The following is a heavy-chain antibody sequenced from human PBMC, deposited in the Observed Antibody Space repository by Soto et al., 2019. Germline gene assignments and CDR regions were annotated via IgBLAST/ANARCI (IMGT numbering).Heavy chain of an antibody. Sequence: SETLSLTCTVSGGPIRSSSHYWGWIRQSPGTGLEWIGSIDESGDSYYNPSLKSRVTISVDTSKNQFSLKLISVTGADSAIYYCAREGGYVDYWGQGTLVTVSS. CDR1: GGPIRSSSHY. V-gene: IGHV4-39*02. D-gene: IGHD1-1*01. CDR2: IDESGDS. J-gene: IGHJ4*02. CDR3: AREGGYVDY.